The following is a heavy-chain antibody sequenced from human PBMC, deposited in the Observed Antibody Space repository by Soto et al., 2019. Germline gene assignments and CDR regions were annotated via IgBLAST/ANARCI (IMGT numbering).Heavy chain of an antibody. CDR2: MNPNSGNT. J-gene: IGHJ5*02. D-gene: IGHD2-15*01. CDR1: GYTFTNYD. Sequence: QVQLVQSGAEVKKPGASVKVSCKASGYTFTNYDINWVRQATGQGLEWMGWMNPNSGNTGNAQKFQGRVTMTRNTSISTGYMELSSLRSEDTAVYYCVRDCSGGSCSPWGQGTLVTVSS. V-gene: IGHV1-8*01. CDR3: VRDCSGGSCSP.